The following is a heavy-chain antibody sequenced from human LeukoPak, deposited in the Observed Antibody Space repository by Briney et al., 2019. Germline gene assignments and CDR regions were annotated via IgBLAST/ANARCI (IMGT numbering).Heavy chain of an antibody. J-gene: IGHJ4*02. Sequence: SETLSLTCSVSGYSISSGYYWGWIRQPPGKGLEWIGSIYHSGSTYYNPSLKSRVTISVDTSKNQFSLKLSSVTAADTAVYYCARAGSSWYNHPFDFWGQGTLVTVSS. CDR2: IYHSGST. CDR1: GYSISSGYY. CDR3: ARAGSSWYNHPFDF. D-gene: IGHD6-13*01. V-gene: IGHV4-38-2*02.